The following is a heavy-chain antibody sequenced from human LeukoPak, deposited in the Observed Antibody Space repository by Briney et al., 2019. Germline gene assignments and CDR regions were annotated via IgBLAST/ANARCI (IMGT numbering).Heavy chain of an antibody. J-gene: IGHJ4*02. V-gene: IGHV3-23*01. CDR3: AKDPNPYGSGSLIDY. Sequence: GGSLRLSCVVSGFTFSSYAMSWVRQAPGKGLEWVSGIGGSGGSTYYADSVKGRFTISRDNSKNTLYLQMNSLRAEDTAVYYCAKDPNPYGSGSLIDYWGQGTLVTVSS. CDR2: IGGSGGST. D-gene: IGHD3-10*01. CDR1: GFTFSSYA.